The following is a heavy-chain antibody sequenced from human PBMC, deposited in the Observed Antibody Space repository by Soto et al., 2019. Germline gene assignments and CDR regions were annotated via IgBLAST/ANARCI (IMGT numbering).Heavy chain of an antibody. CDR3: ARGSLY. CDR1: GFTFSSYD. J-gene: IGHJ4*01. CDR2: ISYGGSDK. V-gene: IGHV3-30*03. Sequence: SLRLSCAASGFTFSSYDMHWVRQAPGKGLEWVAVISYGGSDKSYADSVKGRFTISRDNSKNTVYPQMNSLRADDTAVYYCARGSLYWGQGTLVTVSS.